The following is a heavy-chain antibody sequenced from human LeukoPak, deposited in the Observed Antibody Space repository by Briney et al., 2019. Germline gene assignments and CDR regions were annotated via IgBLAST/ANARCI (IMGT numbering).Heavy chain of an antibody. J-gene: IGHJ4*02. CDR1: GGSISSYY. CDR2: IYTSGST. Sequence: SETLSLTCTLSGGSISSYYWSWIRQPAGQGLEWIGRIYTSGSTNYNPSLKSRVTMSVDTSNNQLSLKLSSVTAADTAVYYCARDTVTNPFDYWGQGTLVTVSS. V-gene: IGHV4-4*07. CDR3: ARDTVTNPFDY. D-gene: IGHD4-17*01.